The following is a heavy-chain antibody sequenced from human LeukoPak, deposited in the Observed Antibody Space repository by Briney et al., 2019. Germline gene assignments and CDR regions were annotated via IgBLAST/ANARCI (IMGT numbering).Heavy chain of an antibody. CDR2: ISWNSGSI. D-gene: IGHD3-10*01. CDR3: ARGGGLLWFGEELVFDY. Sequence: GGSLRLSCAASGFTFDDYAMHWVRQAPGKGLEWVSGISWNSGSIGYADSVKGRFTISGDNAKNSLYLQVNSLRAEDTALYYCARGGGLLWFGEELVFDYWGQGTLVTVSS. J-gene: IGHJ4*02. V-gene: IGHV3-9*01. CDR1: GFTFDDYA.